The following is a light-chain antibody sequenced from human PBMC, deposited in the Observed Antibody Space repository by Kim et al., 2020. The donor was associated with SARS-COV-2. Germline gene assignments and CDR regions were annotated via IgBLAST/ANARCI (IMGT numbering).Light chain of an antibody. Sequence: DIQMTQSPSSLSAGVGDRVTITCQASQDIRSYLNWYQQKPGKAPKLLIYDAFNVETGVSSKFNGSGSGTDFTFTISSLQPEDIATYYCQQYDNLPLTFGGGTKVDIK. J-gene: IGKJ4*01. CDR2: DAF. CDR3: QQYDNLPLT. V-gene: IGKV1-33*01. CDR1: QDIRSY.